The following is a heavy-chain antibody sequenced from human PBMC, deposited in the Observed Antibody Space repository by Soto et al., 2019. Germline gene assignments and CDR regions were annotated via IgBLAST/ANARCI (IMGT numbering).Heavy chain of an antibody. D-gene: IGHD6-19*01. CDR1: GFTFSSYG. Sequence: GGSLRLSCAASGFTFSSYGMHWVRQAPGKGLEWVAVIWYDGSNKYYADSVKGRFTISRDNSKNTLYLQMNSLRAEDTAVYYCARDLVTSGIAVAGRYYYYYYGMDVWGQGTTVTVSS. CDR3: ARDLVTSGIAVAGRYYYYYYGMDV. CDR2: IWYDGSNK. V-gene: IGHV3-33*01. J-gene: IGHJ6*02.